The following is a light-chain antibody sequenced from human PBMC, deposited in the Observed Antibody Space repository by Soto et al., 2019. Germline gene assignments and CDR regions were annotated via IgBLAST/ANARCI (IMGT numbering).Light chain of an antibody. V-gene: IGKV4-1*01. CDR2: WAS. CDR3: QQCYSTPFT. J-gene: IGKJ3*01. Sequence: DIVMTQSPDSLAVSLGERATINCKSSQNILYTSNNENYLAWYQQKPGQPPKLLIHWASNRESGVPDRFSGSGSGTDFTLTISSLQAEDVAVYYCQQCYSTPFTFGPGTKVDIK. CDR1: QNILYTSNNENY.